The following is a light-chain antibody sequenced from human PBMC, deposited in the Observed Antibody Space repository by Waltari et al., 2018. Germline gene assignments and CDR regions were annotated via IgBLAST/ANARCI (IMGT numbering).Light chain of an antibody. Sequence: EIVLTQSPATLSLSPGDTATLSCRASQSVGNYLAWYQQKPGQAPRLLIYDASNRATGIPARFRGSGSGTDFTLTISSLEAEDFAVYYCQQRSNWTPHTFGQGARLEI. CDR3: QQRSNWTPHT. V-gene: IGKV3-11*01. CDR2: DAS. J-gene: IGKJ2*01. CDR1: QSVGNY.